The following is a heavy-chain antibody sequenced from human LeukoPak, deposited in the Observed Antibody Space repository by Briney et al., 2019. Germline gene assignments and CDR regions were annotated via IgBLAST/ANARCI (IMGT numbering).Heavy chain of an antibody. CDR2: INPTGGNI. CDR3: ARDGWFYYDSSDYSGFDY. J-gene: IGHJ4*02. CDR1: GYTFTRYD. V-gene: IGHV1-46*01. Sequence: ASVKVPCKASGYTFTRYDMHWVRQAPGQGLEWMGIINPTGGNINYAQKFQGRVTMTRDTSTSTVYMELSSLRSEDTAVYYCARDGWFYYDSSDYSGFDYWGQGTLVTVSS. D-gene: IGHD3-22*01.